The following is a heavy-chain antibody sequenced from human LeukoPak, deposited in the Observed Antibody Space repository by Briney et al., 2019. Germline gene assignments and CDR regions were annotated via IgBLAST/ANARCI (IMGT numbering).Heavy chain of an antibody. Sequence: ASVKVSCTASGYTFTGYYMHWVRQAPGQGLEWMGWINPNSGGTNYAQKLQGRVTMTTDTSTSTAYMELRSLRSDDTAVYYCARDDIGNGDYEDYWGQGTLVTVSS. V-gene: IGHV1-2*02. CDR2: INPNSGGT. CDR3: ARDDIGNGDYEDY. D-gene: IGHD4-17*01. CDR1: GYTFTGYY. J-gene: IGHJ4*02.